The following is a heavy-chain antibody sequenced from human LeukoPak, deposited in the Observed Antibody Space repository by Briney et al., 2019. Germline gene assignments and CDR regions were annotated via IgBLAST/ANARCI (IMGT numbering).Heavy chain of an antibody. V-gene: IGHV4-59*01. CDR3: ARDLVGSGWYVSGFDY. CDR1: GGSFSGYY. Sequence: SETLSLTCAVYGGSFSGYYWSWIRQPPGKGLEWIGYIYYSGSTNYNPSLKSRVTISVDTSKNQFSLKLSSVTAADTAVYYCARDLVGSGWYVSGFDYWGQGTLVTVSS. CDR2: IYYSGST. D-gene: IGHD6-19*01. J-gene: IGHJ4*02.